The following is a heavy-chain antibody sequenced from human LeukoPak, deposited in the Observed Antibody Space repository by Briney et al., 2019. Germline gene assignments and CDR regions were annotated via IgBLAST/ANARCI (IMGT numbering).Heavy chain of an antibody. Sequence: SETLSLTCSVSGGSISSNYWSWFRQPPGKGLEWIGYIYYSGSTTYNPSLKSRVTISVDTSKNQFSLKLSSVTAADTAVYYCARHSGYSYGFVYWGQGTLVTVSS. CDR3: ARHSGYSYGFVY. D-gene: IGHD5-18*01. CDR1: GGSISSNY. V-gene: IGHV4-59*08. J-gene: IGHJ4*02. CDR2: IYYSGST.